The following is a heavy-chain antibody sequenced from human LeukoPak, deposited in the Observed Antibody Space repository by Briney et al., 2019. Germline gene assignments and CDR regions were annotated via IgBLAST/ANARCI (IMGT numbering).Heavy chain of an antibody. Sequence: PSETLSLTCTVSGGSISSYYWSWIRQPAGKGLEWIGRIYTSGSTNYNPSLKSRVTMSVDTSKNQFSLKLSSVTAADTAVYYCARDRSSYGFYYMDAWGKGTTVTVSS. CDR2: IYTSGST. CDR3: ARDRSSYGFYYMDA. J-gene: IGHJ6*03. D-gene: IGHD5-12*01. CDR1: GGSISSYY. V-gene: IGHV4-4*07.